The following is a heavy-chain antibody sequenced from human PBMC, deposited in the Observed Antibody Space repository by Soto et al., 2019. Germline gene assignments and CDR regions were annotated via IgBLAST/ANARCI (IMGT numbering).Heavy chain of an antibody. D-gene: IGHD2-2*01. Sequence: QVQLQESGPGLVKPSETLSLTCTVSGGSISSYYWSWIRQPAGKGLEWIGRIYTSGSTNYNPSLKSRVTMSVDTSKNQFSLKLSSVTAADTAVYYCVRDCSSTSCPDYYYGMDVWGQGTTVTVSS. CDR2: IYTSGST. J-gene: IGHJ6*02. CDR1: GGSISSYY. V-gene: IGHV4-4*07. CDR3: VRDCSSTSCPDYYYGMDV.